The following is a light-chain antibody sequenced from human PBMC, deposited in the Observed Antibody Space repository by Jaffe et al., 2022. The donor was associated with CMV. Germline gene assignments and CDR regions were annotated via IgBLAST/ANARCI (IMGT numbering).Light chain of an antibody. CDR3: QQTFSSPRT. CDR1: QNIDKY. CDR2: ATS. V-gene: IGKV1-39*01. Sequence: DIQMTQSPSSLSASVGDRITITCRASQNIDKYLNWYQQKPGKAPKLLICATSSLQTGVPSRFSGSASGTDFTLIINNLQPEDFATYYCQQTFSSPRTFGQGTKVNIK. J-gene: IGKJ2*01.